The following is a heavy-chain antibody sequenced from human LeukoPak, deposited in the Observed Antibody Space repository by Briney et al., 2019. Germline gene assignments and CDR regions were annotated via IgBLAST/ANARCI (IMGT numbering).Heavy chain of an antibody. CDR1: GYTFTGYY. D-gene: IGHD1-26*01. CDR3: ARDGELLGTDAFDI. V-gene: IGHV1-2*02. Sequence: ASVKGSCKASGYTFTGYYMHWVRQAPGQGLEWMGWINPNSGGTNYAQKFQGRVTMTRDTSISTAYMELSRLRSDDTAVYYCARDGELLGTDAFDIWGQGTMVTVSS. CDR2: INPNSGGT. J-gene: IGHJ3*02.